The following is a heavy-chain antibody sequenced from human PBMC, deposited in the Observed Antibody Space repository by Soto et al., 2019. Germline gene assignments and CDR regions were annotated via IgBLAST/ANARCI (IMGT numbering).Heavy chain of an antibody. V-gene: IGHV3-33*01. D-gene: IGHD6-13*01. CDR1: GFTFSSYG. J-gene: IGHJ4*02. CDR3: ARDRALYSSSCLAY. Sequence: GSLRLSCAASGFTFSSYGMHWVRQAPGKGLEWVAVIWYDGSNKYYADSVKGRFTISRDNSKNTLYLQMNSLRAEDTAVYYCARDRALYSSSCLAYWGQGTLVTVSS. CDR2: IWYDGSNK.